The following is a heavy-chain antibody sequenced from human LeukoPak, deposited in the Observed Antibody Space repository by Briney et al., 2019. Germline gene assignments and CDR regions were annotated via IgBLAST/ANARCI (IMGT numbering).Heavy chain of an antibody. J-gene: IGHJ3*02. CDR1: GFTFSHYD. CDR3: ARFGPDAFDI. CDR2: IGTVGDT. V-gene: IGHV3-13*01. Sequence: GGSLRLSCAASGFTFSHYDMHWVRQVTGRGLEWVSTIGTVGDTYYRDSVKGRFTISRENANNSLYLQMNSLRGGDTAVYYCARFGPDAFDIWGPGTMVTVSS. D-gene: IGHD3-16*01.